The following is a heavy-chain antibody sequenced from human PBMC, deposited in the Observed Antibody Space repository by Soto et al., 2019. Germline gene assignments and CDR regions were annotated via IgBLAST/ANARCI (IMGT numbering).Heavy chain of an antibody. CDR3: AKVYQQLPILDS. V-gene: IGHV3-30*18. J-gene: IGHJ4*02. CDR2: ISYNVDNT. CDR1: EFNFRVFG. D-gene: IGHD6-13*01. Sequence: PGGSLRLSCAASEFNFRVFGMHWVRQAPGKGLEWVAFISYNVDNTVYADSVKGRFTISRDNSKDTLYLQLSSLRAEDTAVYYCAKVYQQLPILDSWGPGTLVTVSS.